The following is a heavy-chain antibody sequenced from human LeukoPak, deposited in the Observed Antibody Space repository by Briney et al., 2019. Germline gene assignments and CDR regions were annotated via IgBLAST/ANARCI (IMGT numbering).Heavy chain of an antibody. J-gene: IGHJ4*02. CDR3: ASATRSYYDSSGYLDY. CDR2: IIPILGIA. D-gene: IGHD3-22*01. Sequence: GASVKVSCKASGCTFSSYAISWVRQAPGQGLEWMGRIIPILGIANYAQKFQGRVTITADKSTRTAYMELSSLRSEDTAVYYCASATRSYYDSSGYLDYWGQGTLVTVSS. V-gene: IGHV1-69*04. CDR1: GCTFSSYA.